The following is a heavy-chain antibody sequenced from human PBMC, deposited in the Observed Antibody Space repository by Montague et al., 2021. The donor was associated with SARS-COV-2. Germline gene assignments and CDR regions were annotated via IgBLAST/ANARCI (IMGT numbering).Heavy chain of an antibody. V-gene: IGHV4-59*02. Sequence: SETLSLTCIVSGSSVRSYFWSWIRQPPRKGLEWIGNIYDSGSTNYNPSLKSRVTISVDTSKNQFSLKLSAVTAADTAVYYCARENTVTTFGGPYYIDSWGQGTLVTVSA. D-gene: IGHD4-17*01. CDR1: GSSVRSYF. J-gene: IGHJ4*02. CDR3: ARENTVTTFGGPYYIDS. CDR2: IYDSGST.